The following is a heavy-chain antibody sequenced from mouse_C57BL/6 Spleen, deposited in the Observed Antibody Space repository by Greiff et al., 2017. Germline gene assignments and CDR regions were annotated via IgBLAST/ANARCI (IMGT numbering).Heavy chain of an antibody. CDR1: GYTFTSYW. V-gene: IGHV1-72*01. J-gene: IGHJ3*01. D-gene: IGHD1-2*01. CDR2: IDPNSGGT. Sequence: VQLQQPGAELVKPGASVKLSCKASGYTFTSYWMHWVKQRPGRGLEWIGMIDPNSGGTKYNEKFKSKATLTVDKPSSTAYMQLSSLTSEDSAVYECAREWLERFAYGGQGTLVTVSA. CDR3: AREWLERFAY.